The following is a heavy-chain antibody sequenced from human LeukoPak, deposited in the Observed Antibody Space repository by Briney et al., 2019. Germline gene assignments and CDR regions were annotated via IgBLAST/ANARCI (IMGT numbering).Heavy chain of an antibody. V-gene: IGHV4-59*01. CDR3: ARGFPITMIVVVIENWFDP. J-gene: IGHJ5*02. CDR2: IYYSGST. Sequence: SETLSLTCTVSGGSISSYYWSWIRQPPGKGLEWIGYIYYSGSTNYNPSLKSRVTISVDTSKNQFSLKLSSVTAADTAVYYCARGFPITMIVVVIENWFDPWGQGTLVTVSS. D-gene: IGHD3-22*01. CDR1: GGSISSYY.